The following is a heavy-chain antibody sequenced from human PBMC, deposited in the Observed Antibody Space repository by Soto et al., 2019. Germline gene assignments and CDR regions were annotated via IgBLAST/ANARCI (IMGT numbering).Heavy chain of an antibody. D-gene: IGHD6-6*01. V-gene: IGHV1-69*13. CDR3: ARDSGYSSSDAFDI. J-gene: IGHJ3*02. CDR1: EGTFSSYA. Sequence: ASVKVSCKASEGTFSSYAISWVRQAPGQGLEWMGGIIPIFGTANYAQKFQGRVTITADESTSTAYMELSSLRSEDTAVYYCARDSGYSSSDAFDIWGQGTMVTVSS. CDR2: IIPIFGTA.